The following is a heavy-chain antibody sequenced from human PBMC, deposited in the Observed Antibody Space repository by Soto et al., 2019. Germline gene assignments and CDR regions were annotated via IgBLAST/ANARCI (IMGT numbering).Heavy chain of an antibody. CDR2: ISSNSGTI. CDR3: ARVAMAAGGPGS. Sequence: EVQLVESGGILVQPGESLKLSCEASGYSCSSYSMNWVRQVPGKGLEWIAYISSNSGTIYHADSVKGRFTISRDNAKNSLYLDMTNVRVEDTAVYYCARVAMAAGGPGSWGQGTLVTVSS. V-gene: IGHV3-48*01. J-gene: IGHJ5*02. D-gene: IGHD6-25*01. CDR1: GYSCSSYS.